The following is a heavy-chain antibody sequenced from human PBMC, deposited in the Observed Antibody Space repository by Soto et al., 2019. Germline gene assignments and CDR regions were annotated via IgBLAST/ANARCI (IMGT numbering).Heavy chain of an antibody. CDR1: GYTFTSYD. CDR3: ARGLAVLDAFDI. CDR2: MNPNSGNT. J-gene: IGHJ3*02. V-gene: IGHV1-8*01. Sequence: ASVKVSCKASGYTFTSYDINWVRQATGQGLEWMGWMNPNSGNTGYAQKFQGRVTMTRNTSISTAYMELSSLRSEDTAVYYCARGLAVLDAFDIWGQGTMVTVSS.